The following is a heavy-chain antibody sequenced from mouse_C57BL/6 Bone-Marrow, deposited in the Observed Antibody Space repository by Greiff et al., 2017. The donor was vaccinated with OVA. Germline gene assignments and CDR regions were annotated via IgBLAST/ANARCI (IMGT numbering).Heavy chain of an antibody. V-gene: IGHV1-4*01. CDR3: ARYYYGSSYLAY. CDR2: INPSSGYT. J-gene: IGHJ3*01. Sequence: VQLQQSGAELARPGASVKMSCKASGYTFTSYTMHWVKQRPGQGLEWIGYINPSSGYTKYNQKFKDKATLTADKSSSTAYMQLSSLTSEDSAVYYCARYYYGSSYLAYWGQGTLVTVSA. CDR1: GYTFTSYT. D-gene: IGHD1-1*01.